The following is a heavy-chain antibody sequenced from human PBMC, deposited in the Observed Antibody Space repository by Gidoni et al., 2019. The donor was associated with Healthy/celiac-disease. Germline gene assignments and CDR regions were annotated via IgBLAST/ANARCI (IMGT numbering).Heavy chain of an antibody. Sequence: EVQLVEYGGGLVQHGGSLRLSCASSGFTFSSYSMNWVRQAPGKGLEWVSSISSSSSTIYYADYVKGRFTISRENAKNSLYLQMNSLRAEDTAVYYCARERERWLQLSLADYWGQGTLVTVSS. CDR1: GFTFSSYS. CDR3: ARERERWLQLSLADY. V-gene: IGHV3-48*01. D-gene: IGHD5-12*01. J-gene: IGHJ4*02. CDR2: ISSSSSTI.